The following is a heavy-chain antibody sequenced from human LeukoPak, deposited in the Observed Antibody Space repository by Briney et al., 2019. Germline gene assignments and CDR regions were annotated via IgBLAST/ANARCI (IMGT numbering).Heavy chain of an antibody. J-gene: IGHJ6*02. CDR2: IIHSGST. D-gene: IGHD1-1*01. CDR1: GGSFSDYY. Sequence: PSETLSLTCAVYGGSFSDYYWSWIRQPPGKGLEWIGEIIHSGSTNYNPSLKSRVTISLDTSKSQFSLRLNSVTAADTAVYYCARVERRGDHYYGMDVWGQGTTVTVSS. V-gene: IGHV4-34*12. CDR3: ARVERRGDHYYGMDV.